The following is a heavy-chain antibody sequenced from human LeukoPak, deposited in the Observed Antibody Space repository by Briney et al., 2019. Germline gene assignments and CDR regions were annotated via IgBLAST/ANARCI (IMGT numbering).Heavy chain of an antibody. CDR2: ISTSGTT. J-gene: IGHJ4*02. CDR1: GGSVTTYY. V-gene: IGHV4-4*07. Sequence: SETLSLTCTVSGGSVTTYYWSWIRQSAGKGLEWIGHISTSGTTTYNPSLKSRVTMSVDTSKDQFSLKLTSVTAADTAVYYCAREATVVGATIIWGQGTLVTVSS. CDR3: AREATVVGATII. D-gene: IGHD1-26*01.